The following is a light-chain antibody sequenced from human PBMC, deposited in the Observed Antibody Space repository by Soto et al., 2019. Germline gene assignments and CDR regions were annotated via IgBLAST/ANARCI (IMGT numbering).Light chain of an antibody. Sequence: QSALTQPASVSGSPGPSITISCTGTSGDVGGYNYVSWYQQHSGKYPKLMIYDVSNRPSGVSNRFSGSKSGNTASLTLSGLQAVDEDDSYCSSDTTSSTLAFGGGTQRTVL. V-gene: IGLV2-14*01. CDR2: DVS. J-gene: IGLJ2*01. CDR1: SGDVGGYNY. CDR3: SSDTTSSTLA.